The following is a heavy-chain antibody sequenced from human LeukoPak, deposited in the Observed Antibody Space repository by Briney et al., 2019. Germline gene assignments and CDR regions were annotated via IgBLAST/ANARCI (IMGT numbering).Heavy chain of an antibody. D-gene: IGHD6-13*01. Sequence: GASVKVSCKASGYTFTGYYMHWVRQAPGQGLEWMGWINPNSGGTNYAQKFQGRVTMTRDTSISTAYMELSRLRSDDTAVYYCAKMQQLVQGENYYYYMDVWGKGTTVTISS. CDR3: AKMQQLVQGENYYYYMDV. V-gene: IGHV1-2*02. J-gene: IGHJ6*03. CDR2: INPNSGGT. CDR1: GYTFTGYY.